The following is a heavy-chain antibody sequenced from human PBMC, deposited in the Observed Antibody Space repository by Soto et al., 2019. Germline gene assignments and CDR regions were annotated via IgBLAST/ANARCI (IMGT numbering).Heavy chain of an antibody. Sequence: PGGSLRLFCAASGFTFSSCAMCWVRQAPGKGLEWVSDIIDSGSSTYYADSVKGRFTISRDNSKSTLYLQMNSLRAEDTALYYCAKGRSYYYYYGVDVWGQGTTVTVSS. J-gene: IGHJ6*02. CDR2: IIDSGSST. CDR3: AKGRSYYYYYGVDV. V-gene: IGHV3-23*01. CDR1: GFTFSSCA.